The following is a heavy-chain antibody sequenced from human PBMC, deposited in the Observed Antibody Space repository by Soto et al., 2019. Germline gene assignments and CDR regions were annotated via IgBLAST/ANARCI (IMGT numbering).Heavy chain of an antibody. D-gene: IGHD5-12*01. CDR2: IYYSGST. CDR3: ARHPPPYSGFDPYGDYAHYYYYMDV. V-gene: IGHV4-59*08. J-gene: IGHJ6*03. CDR1: GGSISSYY. Sequence: SETMSLTCTVSGGSISSYYWSWIRQPPGKGLEWIGYIYYSGSTNYNPSLKSRVTISVDTSKNQFSLKLSSVTAADTAVYYCARHPPPYSGFDPYGDYAHYYYYMDVWGKGTTVTVSS.